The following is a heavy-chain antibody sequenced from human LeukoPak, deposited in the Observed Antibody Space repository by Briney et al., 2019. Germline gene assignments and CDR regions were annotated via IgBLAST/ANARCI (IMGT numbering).Heavy chain of an antibody. J-gene: IGHJ3*01. D-gene: IGHD3-16*01. Sequence: GGSLRLSCAASGFTFSSYEMNWVRQAPGKGLEWVSYISSSGSTIYYADSVKGRFTISRDNSKNTMYLEMNSLRVEDTAVYYCARERWGDAFDFWGQGTMVTVSS. V-gene: IGHV3-48*03. CDR3: ARERWGDAFDF. CDR1: GFTFSSYE. CDR2: ISSSGSTI.